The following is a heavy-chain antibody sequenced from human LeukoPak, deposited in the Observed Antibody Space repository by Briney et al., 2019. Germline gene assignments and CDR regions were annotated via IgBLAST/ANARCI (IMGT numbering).Heavy chain of an antibody. CDR1: GYTFTGYY. Sequence: GASVKVSCKASGYTFTGYYMHWVRQAPGQGLEWMGWINPNSGGTNYAQKFQGRVTMTRDTSISTAYMELSRLRSDDTAVYYCARVQRSGSYPYYYYMDVWGKGTTVTVSS. V-gene: IGHV1-2*02. D-gene: IGHD1-26*01. J-gene: IGHJ6*03. CDR2: INPNSGGT. CDR3: ARVQRSGSYPYYYYMDV.